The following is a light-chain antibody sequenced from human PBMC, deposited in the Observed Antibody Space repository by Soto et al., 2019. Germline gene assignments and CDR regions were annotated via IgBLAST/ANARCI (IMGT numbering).Light chain of an antibody. J-gene: IGLJ3*02. Sequence: QSALTQPASVSGSPGQSITISCTGTRDDVGGYNYVSWYQQYPGKAPKLMIYEVSYRPSGVSDRFSGSRSGHTASLSISGLQAEDEADYYCSAYTNSGPLVFGGGTKLTVL. CDR2: EVS. V-gene: IGLV2-14*01. CDR1: RDDVGGYNY. CDR3: SAYTNSGPLV.